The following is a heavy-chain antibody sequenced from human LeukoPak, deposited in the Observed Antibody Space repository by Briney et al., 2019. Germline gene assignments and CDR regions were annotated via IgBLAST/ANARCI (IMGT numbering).Heavy chain of an antibody. D-gene: IGHD5-12*01. V-gene: IGHV1-46*01. J-gene: IGHJ4*02. CDR2: INPSGGST. CDR3: ARVQAGRGYSGYDDY. Sequence: ASVKVSCKASGYTFTSYYMHWVRQAPGQGLEWMGIINPSGGSTSYAQKFQGRVTMTRDTSTSTVYMELSSLRSEDTAVYYCARVQAGRGYSGYDDYWGQGTLVTVSS. CDR1: GYTFTSYY.